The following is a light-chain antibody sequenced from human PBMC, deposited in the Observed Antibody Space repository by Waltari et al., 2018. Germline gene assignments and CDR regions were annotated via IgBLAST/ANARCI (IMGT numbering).Light chain of an antibody. CDR1: QRIRNS. CDR2: DVS. J-gene: IGKJ1*01. V-gene: IGKV3-11*01. Sequence: EVVLTQSPVTLSLSPGERAILSCRAGQRIRNSLAWYQQNPGQPPRLLIYDVSTRAAAIPARFSGSGSGTDFTLTISSLEPEDFAVYYCQQYSDWPPGTFGQGTKVEVK. CDR3: QQYSDWPPGT.